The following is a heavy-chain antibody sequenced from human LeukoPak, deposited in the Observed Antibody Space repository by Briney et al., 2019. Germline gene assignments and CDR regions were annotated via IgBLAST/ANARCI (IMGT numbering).Heavy chain of an antibody. D-gene: IGHD3-10*01. CDR3: ARGMSMVRGVIGD. CDR1: GGSISSGDYY. CDR2: IYYSGST. J-gene: IGHJ4*02. V-gene: IGHV4-30-4*01. Sequence: PSQTLSLTCTVSGGSISSGDYYWSWIRQPPGKGLEWIGYIYYSGSTYYNPSLKSRVTISVDTSKNQFSLKLSSVTAADTAVHYCARGMSMVRGVIGDWGQGTLVTVSS.